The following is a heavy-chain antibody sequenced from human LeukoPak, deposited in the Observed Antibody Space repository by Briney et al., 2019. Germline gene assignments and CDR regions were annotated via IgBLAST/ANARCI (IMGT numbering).Heavy chain of an antibody. J-gene: IGHJ5*02. V-gene: IGHV4-39*01. CDR3: ARQEYSGSYYGLSWFDP. D-gene: IGHD1-26*01. CDR2: VEYSGST. CDR1: GRSIRSRCYY. Sequence: SEPLSLTYTLSGRSIRSRCYYWGWIRQPPGKGLEWIVGVEYSGSTYYNPSRKSRVTISVDTSKNQLSLKLSSLTAADTAVYYCARQEYSGSYYGLSWFDPWGQGTLVTVSS.